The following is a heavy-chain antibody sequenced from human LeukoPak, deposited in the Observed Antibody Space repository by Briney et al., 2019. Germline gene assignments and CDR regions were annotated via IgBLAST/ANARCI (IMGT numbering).Heavy chain of an antibody. CDR2: ISTSGSTT. D-gene: IGHD1/OR15-1a*01. V-gene: IGHV3-11*01. J-gene: IGHJ6*02. CDR1: GFIFSDYY. Sequence: GGSLRLSCAASGFIFSDYYMSWIRQAPGKGLEWVSYISTSGSTTYYAESVKGRFTISRDNAKNSLYLLVNSLRAEDTAVYYCARDGGEELEHNYYYYGMDVWGQGTTVTVSS. CDR3: ARDGGEELEHNYYYYGMDV.